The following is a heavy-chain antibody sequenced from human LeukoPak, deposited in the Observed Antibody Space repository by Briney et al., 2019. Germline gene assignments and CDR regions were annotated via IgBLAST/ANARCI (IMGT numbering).Heavy chain of an antibody. CDR3: AKDGVELIYYYYYYMDV. J-gene: IGHJ6*03. CDR2: ISSSSSYI. Sequence: TGGSLRLSCAASGFTFSSYSMNWVRQAPGKGLEWVSSISSSSSYIYYADSVKGRFTISRDNAKNSLYLQMNSLRAEDTAVYYCAKDGVELIYYYYYYMDVWGKGTTVTVSS. CDR1: GFTFSSYS. D-gene: IGHD1-7*01. V-gene: IGHV3-21*01.